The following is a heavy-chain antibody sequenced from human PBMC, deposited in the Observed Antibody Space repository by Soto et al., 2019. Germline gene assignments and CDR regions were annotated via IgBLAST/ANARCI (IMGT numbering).Heavy chain of an antibody. V-gene: IGHV3-53*04. J-gene: IGHJ3*02. CDR1: GVTATANY. CDR3: ARANDFNAFDM. Sequence: EVQLVESGGGLVQPGGSLRLSCVGSGVTATANYMNWVRQAPEKGPEWVSVVYSGGSTYYADSVKGRFTISRHDSEHTLYLQMDSLRREDTAMYYCARANDFNAFDMWVQGTMVTVSS. CDR2: VYSGGST. D-gene: IGHD2-21*02.